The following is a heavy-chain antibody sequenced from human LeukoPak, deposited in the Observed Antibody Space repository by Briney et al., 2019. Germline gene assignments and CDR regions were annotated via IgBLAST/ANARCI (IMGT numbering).Heavy chain of an antibody. V-gene: IGHV3-53*01. J-gene: IGHJ4*02. Sequence: GGSLRLSCAASGFTVSSNYMSWVRQAPGKGLEWVSVIYRGGSTYYADSVKGRFTISRDNSKNTLYLQMNSLRAGDTAVYYCASHRGYSGYDLDYWGQGTLVTVSS. CDR3: ASHRGYSGYDLDY. D-gene: IGHD5-12*01. CDR1: GFTVSSNY. CDR2: IYRGGST.